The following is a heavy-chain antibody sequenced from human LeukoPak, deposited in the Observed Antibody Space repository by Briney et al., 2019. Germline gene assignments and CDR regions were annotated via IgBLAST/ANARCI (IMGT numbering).Heavy chain of an antibody. V-gene: IGHV1-2*06. D-gene: IGHD3-22*01. CDR1: GYTFTCYY. J-gene: IGHJ6*03. Sequence: GASVKVSCKASGYTFTCYYMHWVRQAPGQGLEWMGRINPNSGGTHYAQKFQGRVTMTRDTSISTAYMELSRLRSDDTAVYYCARSVTYYYDSSGYQIGVYYYYYMDVWGKGTTVTVSS. CDR2: INPNSGGT. CDR3: ARSVTYYYDSSGYQIGVYYYYYMDV.